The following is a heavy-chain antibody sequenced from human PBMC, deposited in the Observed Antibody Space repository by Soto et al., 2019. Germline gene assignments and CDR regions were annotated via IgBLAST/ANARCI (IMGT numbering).Heavy chain of an antibody. V-gene: IGHV4-34*01. Sequence: SETLSLTCAVYGGFLSESYWTWIRQPPGKGLEWIGEINHVGGTNYNPSLKSRVTMSVDTSQDQFSLRLISVTAADTAMYFCVRIRYQLPSSVLWLDPWGQGTPVTVSS. CDR1: GGFLSESY. CDR2: INHVGGT. J-gene: IGHJ5*02. D-gene: IGHD3-16*01. CDR3: VRIRYQLPSSVLWLDP.